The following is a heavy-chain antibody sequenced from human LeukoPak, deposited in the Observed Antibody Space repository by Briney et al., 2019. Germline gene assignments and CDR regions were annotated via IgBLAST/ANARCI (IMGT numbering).Heavy chain of an antibody. CDR1: GGSFSGYY. D-gene: IGHD5-24*01. V-gene: IGHV4-34*01. CDR2: INHSGST. J-gene: IGHJ3*02. Sequence: SETLSLTCAVYGGSFSGYYWSWIRQPPGKGLEWIGEINHSGSTNYNPSLKSRVTISVDTSKNQFSLKLSSVTAADTAVYYCARWGRDGYNPTPDAFDIWGQGTMVTVSS. CDR3: ARWGRDGYNPTPDAFDI.